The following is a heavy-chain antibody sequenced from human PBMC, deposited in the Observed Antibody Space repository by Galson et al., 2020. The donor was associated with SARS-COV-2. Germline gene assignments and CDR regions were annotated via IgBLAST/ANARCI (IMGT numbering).Heavy chain of an antibody. D-gene: IGHD2-21*02. J-gene: IGHJ4*02. CDR2: IYYSGGT. CDR3: ARSDCGGDCMMHLDY. Sequence: SQTLSLTCTVSGDSVTSGGYYWNWIRQHPGKGLEWIGYIYYSGGTSYNPSLKSRVTISADRSKNQFSLKLNSVTAADTAVYYCARSDCGGDCMMHLDYWGQGTLVTVSS. V-gene: IGHV4-31*03. CDR1: GDSVTSGGYY.